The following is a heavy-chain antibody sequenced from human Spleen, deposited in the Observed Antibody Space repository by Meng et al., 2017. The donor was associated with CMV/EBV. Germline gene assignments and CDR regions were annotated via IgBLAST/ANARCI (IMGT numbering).Heavy chain of an antibody. V-gene: IGHV3-30*02. D-gene: IGHD3-10*02. Sequence: ATTVSCRNYAMNWVREAPGKGLQWVAFIRYDGGNKYYAESVKGRFTISRDNSKNTLYLQLNSLRTEDTAVYYCAKDVFRAYYGMDVWGQGTTVTVSS. CDR1: TVSCRNYA. CDR3: AKDVFRAYYGMDV. CDR2: IRYDGGNK. J-gene: IGHJ6*02.